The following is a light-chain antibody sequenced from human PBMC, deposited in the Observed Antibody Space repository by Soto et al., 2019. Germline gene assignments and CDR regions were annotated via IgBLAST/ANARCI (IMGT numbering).Light chain of an antibody. CDR2: DAS. V-gene: IGKV3-20*01. CDR1: QGVASSS. CDR3: QQYGVSLRT. Sequence: EIVLTQSPGTLSLSPGERATLSCRASQGVASSSLAWYQQKPGQAPRLLIYDASTRVTGIPDRFSGSGSATDFTLTISRLEPEDFAVYYCQQYGVSLRTFGQGTKVEIK. J-gene: IGKJ1*01.